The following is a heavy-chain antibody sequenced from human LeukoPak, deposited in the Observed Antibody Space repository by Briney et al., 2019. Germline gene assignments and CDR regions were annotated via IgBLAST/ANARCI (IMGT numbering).Heavy chain of an antibody. Sequence: GGSLRLSCAASGYTFSSHGMYWVRQAPGKGLEWVALIWYDGSQKYYADSVKGRFTISRDNSKNTLSLQMDSLRAEDTAAYFCARLYSSGWADYWGQGTLVTVSS. V-gene: IGHV3-33*01. CDR2: IWYDGSQK. CDR1: GYTFSSHG. CDR3: ARLYSSGWADY. D-gene: IGHD6-19*01. J-gene: IGHJ4*02.